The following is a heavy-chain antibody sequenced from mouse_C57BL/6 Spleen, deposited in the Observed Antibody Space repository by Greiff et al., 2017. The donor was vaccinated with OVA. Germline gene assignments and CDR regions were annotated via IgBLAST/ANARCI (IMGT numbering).Heavy chain of an antibody. CDR2: IYPGGGYT. Sequence: QVQLQQSGAELVRPGTSVKMSCKASGYTFTNCWIGWAKQRPGRGLEWIGDIYPGGGYTNYNEKFKGKATLTADKSSNTAYMQFSSLTSEDSAIYYCARSGTTAHAMDYWGQGTSVTVSS. V-gene: IGHV1-63*01. CDR1: GYTFTNCW. J-gene: IGHJ4*01. CDR3: ARSGTTAHAMDY. D-gene: IGHD1-2*01.